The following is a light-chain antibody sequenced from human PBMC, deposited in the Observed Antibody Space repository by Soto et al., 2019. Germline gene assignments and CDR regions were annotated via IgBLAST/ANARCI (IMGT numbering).Light chain of an antibody. J-gene: IGLJ1*01. CDR1: SSDVGGYTY. V-gene: IGLV2-14*01. CDR2: EVS. CDR3: TSYTSSRTHYV. Sequence: QSALTQPGSVSGSPGQSITISCTGTSSDVGGYTYVSWYQQRPGKAPELMIFEVSNRPSGVSNRFSGSKSGNTASLTISGLQAEDEADYYCTSYTSSRTHYVFGTGTKVTVL.